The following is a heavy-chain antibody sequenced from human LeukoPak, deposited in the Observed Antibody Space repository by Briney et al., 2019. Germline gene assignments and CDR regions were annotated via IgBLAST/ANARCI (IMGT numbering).Heavy chain of an antibody. V-gene: IGHV4-4*02. CDR1: GGSISSSNW. D-gene: IGHD3-10*01. J-gene: IGHJ5*02. Sequence: SETLSLTCAVSGGSISSSNWWSWVRPPPGKGLEWIGEINHSGSTNYNPSLKSRVTISVDTSKNQFSLKLSSVTAADTAVYYCARDRGYYGSGSYYTGWFDPWGQGTLVTVSS. CDR2: INHSGST. CDR3: ARDRGYYGSGSYYTGWFDP.